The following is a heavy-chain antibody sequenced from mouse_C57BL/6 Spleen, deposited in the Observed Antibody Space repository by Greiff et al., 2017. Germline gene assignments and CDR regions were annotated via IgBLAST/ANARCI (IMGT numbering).Heavy chain of an antibody. J-gene: IGHJ4*01. CDR1: GFTFSDYY. Sequence: EVKLLESEGGLVQPGSSMKLSCTASGFTFSDYYMAWVRQVPEKGLEWVANINYDSSSTYYLDSLKSRFIISRDNAKNILYLQMSSLKSEGTATYYCARGRGYGNYFYYYAMDYWGQGTSVTVSS. CDR3: ARGRGYGNYFYYYAMDY. D-gene: IGHD2-10*02. V-gene: IGHV5-16*01. CDR2: INYDSSST.